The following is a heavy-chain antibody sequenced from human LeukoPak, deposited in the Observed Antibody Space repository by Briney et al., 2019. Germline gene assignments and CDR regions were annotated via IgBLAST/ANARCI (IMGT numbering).Heavy chain of an antibody. CDR2: IYYSGST. CDR1: GGSISSYY. J-gene: IGHJ3*02. D-gene: IGHD5-12*01. Sequence: SETLSLTCTVSGGSISSYYWSWIRQPPGKGLEWIGYIYYSGSTNYNPSLKSRVTISVDTSKNQFSLKLSSVTAADTAVYYCARRKSGYDYPLHYDAFDIRGQGTMVTVSS. CDR3: ARRKSGYDYPLHYDAFDI. V-gene: IGHV4-59*08.